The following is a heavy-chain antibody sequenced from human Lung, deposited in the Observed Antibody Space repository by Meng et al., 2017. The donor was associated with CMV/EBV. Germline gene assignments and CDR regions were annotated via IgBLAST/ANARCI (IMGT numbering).Heavy chain of an antibody. J-gene: IGHJ4*02. CDR3: ARRRNSSSWYY. D-gene: IGHD6-13*01. CDR2: IIPILGIA. V-gene: IGHV1-69*02. CDR1: GGTFSSYT. Sequence: SXXVSCKASGGTFSSYTISWVRQAPGQGLEWMGRIIPILGIAKYAQKFQGRVPITADKSTSTAYMELSSLRSEDTAVYYCARRRNSSSWYYWGQGTLVTVSS.